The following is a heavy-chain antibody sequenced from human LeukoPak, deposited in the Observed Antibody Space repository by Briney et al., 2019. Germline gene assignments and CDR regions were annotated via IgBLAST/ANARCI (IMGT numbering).Heavy chain of an antibody. J-gene: IGHJ3*02. V-gene: IGHV1-46*01. CDR3: AIDTVTTQSSGSFDI. CDR2: MNPSGGST. Sequence: SVKVSCKASGYTFTSYCMHWVRQAPGQGLEGMGIMNPSGGSTSYAQKFQGRVTVTEDTSTDTAYMELSSLRSEDTAVYFCAIDTVTTQSSGSFDIWGQGTVVTVSS. D-gene: IGHD4-17*01. CDR1: GYTFTSYC.